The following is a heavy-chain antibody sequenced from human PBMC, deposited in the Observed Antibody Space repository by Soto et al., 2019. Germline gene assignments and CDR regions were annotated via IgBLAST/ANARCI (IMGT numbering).Heavy chain of an antibody. Sequence: QVQRVQSGAEVKKPGSSVKVSCKASGGTFSSYTSSWVRQAPGQGLEWMGRIIPILGIANYAQKIQGRFTSTADKSPSTAYMELSSLRSEDTAVYYCAREHTTRGDYFDYWGQGTLVTVSP. D-gene: IGHD3-10*01. CDR3: AREHTTRGDYFDY. CDR2: IIPILGIA. CDR1: GGTFSSYT. J-gene: IGHJ4*02. V-gene: IGHV1-69*08.